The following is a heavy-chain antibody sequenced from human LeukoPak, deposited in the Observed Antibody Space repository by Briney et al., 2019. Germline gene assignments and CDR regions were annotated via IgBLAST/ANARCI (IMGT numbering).Heavy chain of an antibody. Sequence: GGSLRLSCAASGFTFSSYSMNWVRQAPGKGLEWVSYISSSSSTIYYADSVKGRFTISRDNAKNSLYLQMNSLRAEDTAVYYCARGMATVTTGGVDYWGQGTLVTVSS. J-gene: IGHJ4*02. V-gene: IGHV3-48*04. CDR1: GFTFSSYS. D-gene: IGHD4-17*01. CDR3: ARGMATVTTGGVDY. CDR2: ISSSSSTI.